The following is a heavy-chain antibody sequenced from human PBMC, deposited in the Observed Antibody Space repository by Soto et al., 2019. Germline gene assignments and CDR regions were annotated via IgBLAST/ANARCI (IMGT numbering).Heavy chain of an antibody. Sequence: ASVKVSCKASGYTFTSYGISWARQAPGQGLEWMGWISAYNGNTNYAQKLQGRVTMTTDTSTSTAYMELRSLRSDDTAVYYCARDYDILTGYYNPPPLFDYWGQGTLVTVSS. D-gene: IGHD3-9*01. CDR3: ARDYDILTGYYNPPPLFDY. V-gene: IGHV1-18*01. CDR1: GYTFTSYG. J-gene: IGHJ4*02. CDR2: ISAYNGNT.